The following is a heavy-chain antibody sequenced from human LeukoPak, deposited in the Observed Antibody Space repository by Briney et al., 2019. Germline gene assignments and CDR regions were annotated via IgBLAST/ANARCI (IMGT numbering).Heavy chain of an antibody. D-gene: IGHD1-26*01. CDR3: ARGERGDY. Sequence: GGSLRLSCAASGFTFSTYTMNWVRQAPGKGLEWVSSISSSSTFIYYADSVKGRFTISRDNAKNSLYLQMNSLRAEDTAVYYCARGERGDYWGQGTLVTVSS. CDR2: ISSSSTFI. CDR1: GFTFSTYT. J-gene: IGHJ4*02. V-gene: IGHV3-21*01.